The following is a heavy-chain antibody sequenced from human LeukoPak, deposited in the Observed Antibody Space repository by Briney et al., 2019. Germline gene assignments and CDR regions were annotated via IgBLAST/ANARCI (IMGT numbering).Heavy chain of an antibody. CDR1: GGTFSSYA. J-gene: IGHJ6*02. CDR3: ARDMDPTRHYYYGMDV. V-gene: IGHV1-69*04. Sequence: GSPVKVSCKASGGTFSSYAISWVRQAPGQGLEWMGRIIPILGIANYAQKFQGRVTITADKSTSTAYMELSSLRSEDTAVYYCARDMDPTRHYYYGMDVWGQGTTVTVSS. CDR2: IIPILGIA. D-gene: IGHD2-15*01.